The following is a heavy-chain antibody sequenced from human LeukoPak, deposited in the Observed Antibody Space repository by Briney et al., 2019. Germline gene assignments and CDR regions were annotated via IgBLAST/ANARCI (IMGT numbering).Heavy chain of an antibody. CDR3: GHSGIYYLFDY. V-gene: IGHV4-39*01. D-gene: IGHD1-26*01. J-gene: IGHJ4*02. Sequence: SETLSLTCIVSGGSISSNSFYWGWIRQPPGKGLEWIGSIYYSGSTYYNPSFKSRVTISVDTSKNQFSLKLRSVTAADTAVYYCGHSGIYYLFDYWGQGSLVTVSS. CDR2: IYYSGST. CDR1: GGSISSNSFY.